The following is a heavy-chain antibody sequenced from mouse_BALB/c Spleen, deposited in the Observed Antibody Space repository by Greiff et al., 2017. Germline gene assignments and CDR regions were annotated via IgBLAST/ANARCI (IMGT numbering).Heavy chain of an antibody. CDR1: GFTFSSYA. CDR2: ISSGGSYT. V-gene: IGHV5-9-4*01. J-gene: IGHJ3*01. Sequence: EVKVVESGGGLVKPGGSLKLSCAASGFTFSSYAMSWVRQSPEKRLEWVAEISSGGSYTYYPDTVTGRFTISRDNAKNTLYLEMSSLRSEDTAMYYCARGNYGPFAYWGQGTLVTVSA. CDR3: ARGNYGPFAY. D-gene: IGHD1-2*01.